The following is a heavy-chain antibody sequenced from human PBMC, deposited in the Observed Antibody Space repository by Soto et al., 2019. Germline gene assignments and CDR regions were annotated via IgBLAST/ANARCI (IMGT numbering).Heavy chain of an antibody. Sequence: WASVKVSCKASGYTFTGYSMHWVRQAPGQGLEWMGWINPNSGGTNYAQKFQGRVTMTRDTSISTAYMELSRLRSDDKAVYYCAQSHCRGGSCFPNWFDPWGQGTLVTVSS. CDR2: INPNSGGT. V-gene: IGHV1-2*02. CDR3: AQSHCRGGSCFPNWFDP. D-gene: IGHD2-15*01. J-gene: IGHJ5*02. CDR1: GYTFTGYS.